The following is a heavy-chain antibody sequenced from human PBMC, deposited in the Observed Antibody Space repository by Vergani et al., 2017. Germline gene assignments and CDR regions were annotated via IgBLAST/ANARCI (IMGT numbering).Heavy chain of an antibody. J-gene: IGHJ6*02. CDR1: GFTFSSYS. D-gene: IGHD2/OR15-2a*01. CDR3: ARDYFRRVPIYYGMDV. Sequence: EVQLVESGGGLVQPGGSLRLSCAASGFTFSSYSMNWVRQAPGKGLEWVSYISSSSSTIYYADSVKGRFTISRDNAKNSLYLQMNSLRAEDTAVYYCARDYFRRVPIYYGMDVGGQGTTVTVSS. V-gene: IGHV3-48*04. CDR2: ISSSSSTI.